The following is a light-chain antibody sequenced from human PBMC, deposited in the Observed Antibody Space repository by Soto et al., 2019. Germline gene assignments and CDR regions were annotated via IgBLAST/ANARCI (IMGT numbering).Light chain of an antibody. CDR1: QSVSSN. V-gene: IGKV3D-15*01. Sequence: EIVMTQSPATVSVSPGERVTLSCGASQSVSSNLAWYQQKPGQAPRLLIYGASTRATGIPARFSGAGSGTEFTLIISSLQSEDFAFYYCQQYNNWPRTFGLGTKVDIK. J-gene: IGKJ1*01. CDR3: QQYNNWPRT. CDR2: GAS.